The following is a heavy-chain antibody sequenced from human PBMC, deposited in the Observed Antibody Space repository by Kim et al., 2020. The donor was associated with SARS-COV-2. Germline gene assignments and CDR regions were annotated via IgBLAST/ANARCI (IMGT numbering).Heavy chain of an antibody. J-gene: IGHJ6*02. CDR1: GFTFSSYA. CDR2: ISYDGSNK. CDR3: ARDNGGGMDV. V-gene: IGHV3-30*04. Sequence: GGSLRLSCAASGFTFSSYAMHWVRQAPGKGLEWVALISYDGSNKYYADSVKGRFTISRDNSKNTLYLQMNSLRAEDTAVYYCARDNGGGMDVWGQGTTVTVSS.